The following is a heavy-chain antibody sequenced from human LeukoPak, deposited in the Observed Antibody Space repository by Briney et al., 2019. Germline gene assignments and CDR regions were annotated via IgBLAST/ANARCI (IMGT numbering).Heavy chain of an antibody. D-gene: IGHD2-2*01. Sequence: GSSVKVSCKASGGTFSTYAISWVRQAPGQGLEWMGGIIPIFGTANYAQKFQGRVTITTDESTSTAYMELSSLRSEDTAVYYCASPHCSSTSCLWGFFDPWGQGTLVTVSS. V-gene: IGHV1-69*05. CDR1: GGTFSTYA. CDR2: IIPIFGTA. CDR3: ASPHCSSTSCLWGFFDP. J-gene: IGHJ5*02.